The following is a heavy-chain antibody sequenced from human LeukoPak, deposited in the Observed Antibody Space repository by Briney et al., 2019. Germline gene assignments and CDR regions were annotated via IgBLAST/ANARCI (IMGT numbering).Heavy chain of an antibody. J-gene: IGHJ4*02. CDR3: ARAVGATTWFHY. CDR1: GGSISSYY. CDR2: IYYSGST. D-gene: IGHD1-26*01. V-gene: IGHV4-59*08. Sequence: SETLSLTCTVSGGSISSYYWSWIRQPPGKGLEWIGYIYYSGSTNYNPSLKSRVTISVETSKNQFSLKLSSVTAADTAAYYCARAVGATTWFHYWGQGTLVTVSS.